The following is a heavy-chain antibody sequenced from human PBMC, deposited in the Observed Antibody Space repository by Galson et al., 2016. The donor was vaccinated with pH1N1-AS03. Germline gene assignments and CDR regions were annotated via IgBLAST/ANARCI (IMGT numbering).Heavy chain of an antibody. V-gene: IGHV1-2*04. Sequence: SVKVSCKASEYIFSGYYMHWLRRTPGQGLEWMGWINPISGGTKYVQKFQGWVTMTSDTSINTGYLELRRLRSDDTAVYYCAGDFGSGYKMGEAAFDIWGQGTMVIVSS. J-gene: IGHJ3*02. D-gene: IGHD3-22*01. CDR1: EYIFSGYY. CDR2: INPISGGT. CDR3: AGDFGSGYKMGEAAFDI.